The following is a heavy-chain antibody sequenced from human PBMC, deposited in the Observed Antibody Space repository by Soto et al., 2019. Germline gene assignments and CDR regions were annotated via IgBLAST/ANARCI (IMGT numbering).Heavy chain of an antibody. CDR3: ASSYYDILTGYYLPYYFDY. CDR2: ISSNGGST. D-gene: IGHD3-9*01. Sequence: EVQLVESGGGLVQPGGSLRLSCAASGFTFSSYAMHWVRQAPGKGLEYVSAISSNGGSTYYANSVKGRFTISRDNSKNSLYLQMGSLRAEYMAVYYCASSYYDILTGYYLPYYFDYWGQGTLVTVSS. V-gene: IGHV3-64*01. J-gene: IGHJ4*02. CDR1: GFTFSSYA.